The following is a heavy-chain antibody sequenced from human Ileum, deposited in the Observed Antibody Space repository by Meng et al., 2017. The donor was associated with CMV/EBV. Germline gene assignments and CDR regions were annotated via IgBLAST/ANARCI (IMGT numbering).Heavy chain of an antibody. CDR2: LRYTGNT. Sequence: GSLRLSCSVSGAPVKSDSFYWGWIRQPPGKGLECIGTLRYTGNTYYNPSLQSRVTMSVDTSKNQFSLKMRSVTAADTATYYCARTCNGGDCYPAGRDVWGQGTTVTVSS. CDR3: ARTCNGGDCYPAGRDV. D-gene: IGHD2-21*01. V-gene: IGHV4-39*07. CDR1: GAPVKSDSFY. J-gene: IGHJ6*02.